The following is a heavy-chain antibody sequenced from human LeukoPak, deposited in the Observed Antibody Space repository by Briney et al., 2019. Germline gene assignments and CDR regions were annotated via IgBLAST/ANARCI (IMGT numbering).Heavy chain of an antibody. J-gene: IGHJ5*02. D-gene: IGHD3-9*01. CDR2: ISAYNGNT. Sequence: ASVKVSCKASGYTFTGCYMHWVRQAPGQGLEWMGWISAYNGNTNYAQKLQGRVTMTTDTSTSTAYMELRSLRSDDTAVYYCARAPEGVLRYFDWSLAPWGQGTLVTVSS. CDR1: GYTFTGCY. CDR3: ARAPEGVLRYFDWSLAP. V-gene: IGHV1-18*04.